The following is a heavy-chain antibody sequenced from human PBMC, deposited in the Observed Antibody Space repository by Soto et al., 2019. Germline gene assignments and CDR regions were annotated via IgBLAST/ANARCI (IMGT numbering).Heavy chain of an antibody. CDR3: ASVKGSGYHNWSDP. J-gene: IGHJ5*02. Sequence: QVQLVQSGAEVKKPGASVKVSCKASGYTFTSYGISWVRQAPGQGLEWMGWISAYNGNTNYAQKLQGRVTMTTDTSPRTAYMELRSLQSDDPAVYYCASVKGSGYHNWSDPWGQGTLVTVSS. D-gene: IGHD3-22*01. CDR2: ISAYNGNT. CDR1: GYTFTSYG. V-gene: IGHV1-18*01.